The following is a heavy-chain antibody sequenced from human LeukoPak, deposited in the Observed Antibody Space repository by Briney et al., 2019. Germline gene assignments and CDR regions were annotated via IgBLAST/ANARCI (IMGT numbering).Heavy chain of an antibody. V-gene: IGHV1-18*01. J-gene: IGHJ4*02. CDR1: GYTFTSYG. Sequence: ASVKVSCKASGYTFTSYGISWVRQAPGQGLEWMGWISAYNGNTNYAQKFQGRVTMTRNTSISTAYMELSSLRSEDTAVYYCARASGGVKYFDYWGQGTLVTVSS. CDR3: ARASGGVKYFDY. D-gene: IGHD2-8*02. CDR2: ISAYNGNT.